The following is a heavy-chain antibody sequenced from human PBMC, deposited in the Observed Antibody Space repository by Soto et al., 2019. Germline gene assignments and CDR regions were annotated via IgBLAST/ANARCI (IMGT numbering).Heavy chain of an antibody. CDR3: ARAMMDRGNSEAFDI. J-gene: IGHJ3*02. CDR1: GYTFTSYG. CDR2: ISAYNGNT. V-gene: IGHV1-18*01. D-gene: IGHD3-22*01. Sequence: GASVKVSCKASGYTFTSYGISWVRHAPGQGLEWMGWISAYNGNTNYAQKLQGRVTMTTDTSTSTAYMELRSLRSDDTAVYYCARAMMDRGNSEAFDIWGQGTMVTVSS.